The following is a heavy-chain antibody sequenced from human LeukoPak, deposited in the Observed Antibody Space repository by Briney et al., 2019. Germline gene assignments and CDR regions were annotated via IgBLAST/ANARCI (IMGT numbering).Heavy chain of an antibody. V-gene: IGHV1-2*02. CDR1: GYTFAGYY. CDR2: INPKIGGT. D-gene: IGHD3-10*01. Sequence: GASVKVSCKASGYTFAGYYMHRVRQAPGQGLEWMGWINPKIGGTNYAQKFQGRVTVTRDTSISTAYMELSRLRSDDTAVYYCAREIGSGSFLDNWGQGTLVTVSS. J-gene: IGHJ4*02. CDR3: AREIGSGSFLDN.